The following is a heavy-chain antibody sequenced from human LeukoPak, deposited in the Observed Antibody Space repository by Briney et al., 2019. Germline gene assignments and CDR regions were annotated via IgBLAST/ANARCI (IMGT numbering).Heavy chain of an antibody. J-gene: IGHJ5*02. V-gene: IGHV1-8*01. CDR3: ATESVISISGVVFHYFDP. CDR2: LSPDDGFT. Sequence: ASVKVSCKTSADTISGDDVHWVRQAPGQGLEWLGWLSPDDGFTGYAQDFQGRLTMTTDTTINTVFMELSGLRSGDTAVYYCATESVISISGVVFHYFDPWGQGTQVTVSS. CDR1: ADTISGDD. D-gene: IGHD3-3*01.